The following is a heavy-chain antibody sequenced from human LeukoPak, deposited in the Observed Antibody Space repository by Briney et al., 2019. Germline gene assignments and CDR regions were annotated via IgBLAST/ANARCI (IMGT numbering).Heavy chain of an antibody. J-gene: IGHJ3*02. CDR1: GYTFTGYS. D-gene: IGHD6-19*01. CDR3: AREQPYLSSGWHRGDAFDI. Sequence: ASVKVSCKASGYTFTGYSMHWVRQAPGQGLEWMGWINPNSGGTNYAQKFQGRVTMTRDTSISTAYMELSRLRSDDTAVYYCAREQPYLSSGWHRGDAFDIWGQGTMVTVSS. CDR2: INPNSGGT. V-gene: IGHV1-2*02.